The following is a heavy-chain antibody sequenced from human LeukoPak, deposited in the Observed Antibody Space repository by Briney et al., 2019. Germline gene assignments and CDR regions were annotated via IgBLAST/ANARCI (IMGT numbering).Heavy chain of an antibody. D-gene: IGHD6-13*01. CDR1: GFTFSSYA. V-gene: IGHV3-30*01. J-gene: IGHJ5*02. Sequence: GGSLRLSCAASGFTFSSYAMHWVRQAPGRGLEGVAVISYDGSNKYYADSVKGRFTISRDDSKKTLYLQMNSLRPEDTAVYYCAREGQPYNWFDPWGQGTLVTVSS. CDR3: AREGQPYNWFDP. CDR2: ISYDGSNK.